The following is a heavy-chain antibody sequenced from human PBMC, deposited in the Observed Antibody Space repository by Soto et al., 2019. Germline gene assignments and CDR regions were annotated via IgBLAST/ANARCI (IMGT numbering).Heavy chain of an antibody. CDR3: ARNRGGDAGGYFDY. D-gene: IGHD2-21*02. V-gene: IGHV1-69*01. CDR1: GGTFSSYA. J-gene: IGHJ4*02. CDR2: IIPIFGTA. Sequence: QVQLVQSGAEVKKPGSSVKVSCKASGGTFSSYAISWVRQAPGQGLEWMGGIIPIFGTANYAQKFQGRVTITADESTSTAYMELSILRSEETAVYYCARNRGGDAGGYFDYWAREPWSPSHQ.